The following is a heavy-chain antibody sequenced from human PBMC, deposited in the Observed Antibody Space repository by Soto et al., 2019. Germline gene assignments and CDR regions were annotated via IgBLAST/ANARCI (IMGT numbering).Heavy chain of an antibody. D-gene: IGHD2-21*01. Sequence: GSLRLSCAASGFTFSSYAMHWVRQAPGKGLEWVAVISYDGSNKYYADSVKGRFTISRDNSKNTLYLQMNSLRAEDTAVYYCARDSSPIFEPYYYYGMDVWGQGTTVTVSS. J-gene: IGHJ6*02. CDR2: ISYDGSNK. CDR1: GFTFSSYA. V-gene: IGHV3-30-3*01. CDR3: ARDSSPIFEPYYYYGMDV.